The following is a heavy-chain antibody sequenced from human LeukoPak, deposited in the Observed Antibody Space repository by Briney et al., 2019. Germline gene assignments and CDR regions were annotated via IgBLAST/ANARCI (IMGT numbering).Heavy chain of an antibody. CDR1: GFTFSNYW. Sequence: GGSLRLSCAASGFTFSNYWMHWVRQAPGKGLVWVSLINSDGSSTIYADSVKGRFTISRDNAKNTLYLQMNSLRAGDTAVYYCARGLTIFGVVNDAFDIWGQGTMVTVSS. D-gene: IGHD3-3*01. CDR3: ARGLTIFGVVNDAFDI. J-gene: IGHJ3*02. V-gene: IGHV3-74*01. CDR2: INSDGSST.